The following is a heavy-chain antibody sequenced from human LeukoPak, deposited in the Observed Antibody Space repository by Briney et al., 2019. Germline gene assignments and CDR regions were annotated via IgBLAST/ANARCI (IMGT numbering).Heavy chain of an antibody. CDR3: ARAPHRCSGGSCLDY. V-gene: IGHV1-2*04. D-gene: IGHD2-15*01. J-gene: IGHJ4*02. Sequence: ASVKVSCKSSGYTFTGYYMHGVRQASGQGLERMGWNNTNSGGTNYAQKFQGWVTMTRDTSISTAYMELSRLRSDDTAVYYCARAPHRCSGGSCLDYWGQGTLVTVSS. CDR1: GYTFTGYY. CDR2: NNTNSGGT.